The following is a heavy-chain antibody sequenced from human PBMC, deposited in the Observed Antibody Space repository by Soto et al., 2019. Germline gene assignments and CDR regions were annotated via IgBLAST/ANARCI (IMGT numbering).Heavy chain of an antibody. J-gene: IGHJ6*02. Sequence: GGSLRLSCAASGFTFSSYAMSWVRQAPGKGLEWVSAISGSGGSTYYADSVKGRFTISRDNSKNTLYLQMNSLRSEDTAVYYCARSSSVYAVYYYGMDVWGQGTTVTVSS. D-gene: IGHD2-8*01. CDR2: ISGSGGST. V-gene: IGHV3-23*01. CDR1: GFTFSSYA. CDR3: ARSSSVYAVYYYGMDV.